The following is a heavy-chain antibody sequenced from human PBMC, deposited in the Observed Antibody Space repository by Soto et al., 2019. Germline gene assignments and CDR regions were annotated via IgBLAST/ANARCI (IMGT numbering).Heavy chain of an antibody. CDR1: GGTFSSYA. CDR2: IIPIFGTA. J-gene: IGHJ5*02. D-gene: IGHD3-22*01. Sequence: SVKVSCKASGGTFSSYAISWVRQAPGQGLEWMGGIIPIFGTANYAQKFQGRVTITADESTSTAYMELSSLRSEDTAVYYCAREILAPPTYYYDSSGHSPFDPWGQGTLVTVSS. V-gene: IGHV1-69*13. CDR3: AREILAPPTYYYDSSGHSPFDP.